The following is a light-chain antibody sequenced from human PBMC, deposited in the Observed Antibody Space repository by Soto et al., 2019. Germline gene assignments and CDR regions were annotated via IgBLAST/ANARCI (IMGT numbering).Light chain of an antibody. V-gene: IGLV2-14*01. J-gene: IGLJ2*01. CDR2: EVI. Sequence: QLVLTQPASVSGSPGQSITISCTGTSSDVGGYNYVSWYQQHPGKAPKLMIYEVINRPSGVSNRFSGSKSGNTASLIISGLQAEDEADYYCTSYTSSSTLVIGGGTKLTVL. CDR3: TSYTSSSTLV. CDR1: SSDVGGYNY.